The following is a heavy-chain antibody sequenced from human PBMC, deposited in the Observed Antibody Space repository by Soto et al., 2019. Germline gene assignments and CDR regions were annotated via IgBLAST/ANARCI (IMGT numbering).Heavy chain of an antibody. J-gene: IGHJ3*02. Sequence: VVGGTSGGGGDCRSWNRQTPGKGLEWIGYIYHSGSTYYNPSLKSRVTISVDRSKNLFSLKLSSVTAADTAVYYCARGGLDNIVVVTATDVFDIWGQGSMVTVSS. CDR1: GGTSGGGGDC. CDR2: IYHSGST. V-gene: IGHV4-30-2*01. D-gene: IGHD2-21*02. CDR3: ARGGLDNIVVVTATDVFDI.